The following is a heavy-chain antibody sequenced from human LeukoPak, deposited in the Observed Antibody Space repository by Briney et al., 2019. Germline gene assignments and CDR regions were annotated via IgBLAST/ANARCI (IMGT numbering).Heavy chain of an antibody. Sequence: GGSLRLSCAASGFTFSSYAMSWVRQAPGKGLEWVSAISGSGGSTYYADSVKGRFTISRDNSKNTLYLQMNSLRAEDTAVYYCAKDKIGLRFLEWSYLFDYWGQGTLATVSS. D-gene: IGHD3-3*01. CDR2: ISGSGGST. CDR3: AKDKIGLRFLEWSYLFDY. CDR1: GFTFSSYA. J-gene: IGHJ4*02. V-gene: IGHV3-23*01.